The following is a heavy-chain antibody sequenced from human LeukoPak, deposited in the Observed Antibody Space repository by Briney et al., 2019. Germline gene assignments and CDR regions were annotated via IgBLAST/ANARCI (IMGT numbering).Heavy chain of an antibody. J-gene: IGHJ4*02. CDR1: GYTFTGYY. Sequence: ASVKVSCKASGYTFTGYYMHWVRQAPGQGLEWMGRISPNSGGTNYAQKFQGRVTTTRDTSISTAYMELGRLRSDDTAVYYCARGYSYGYVDWGQGTLVTVSS. D-gene: IGHD5-18*01. CDR3: ARGYSYGYVD. V-gene: IGHV1-2*06. CDR2: ISPNSGGT.